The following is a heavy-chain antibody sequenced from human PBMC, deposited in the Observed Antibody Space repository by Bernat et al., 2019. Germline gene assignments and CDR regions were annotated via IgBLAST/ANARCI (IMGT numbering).Heavy chain of an antibody. D-gene: IGHD1-7*01. CDR2: IRSKGVGGAS. V-gene: IGHV3-15*07. Sequence: EVQLVESGGDLVKPGGSLRLSCAASGLTFTSAWMNWVRQAPGKGLEWVGRIRSKGVGGASEYAAPVKGRFTISGDDSKNTLYLQMNSLKTEDTAVYFCTTEGTIMESSGFAYWGQGTQVTVSS. J-gene: IGHJ4*02. CDR1: GLTFTSAW. CDR3: TTEGTIMESSGFAY.